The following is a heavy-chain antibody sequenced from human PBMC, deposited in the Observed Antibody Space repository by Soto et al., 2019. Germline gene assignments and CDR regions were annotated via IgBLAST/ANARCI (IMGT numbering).Heavy chain of an antibody. V-gene: IGHV5-51*01. D-gene: IGHD1-26*01. Sequence: GDSLKISCQAFGYAFSSQWIAWGRQMPGKCLEWMGVVYTDYSDTRYSPSFPGQVTISADRSISTAFLQWSNLKASDTAMDYCARLVGTNIFDYWGQATLVTAYS. J-gene: IGHJ4*02. CDR3: ARLVGTNIFDY. CDR1: GYAFSSQW. CDR2: VYTDYSDT.